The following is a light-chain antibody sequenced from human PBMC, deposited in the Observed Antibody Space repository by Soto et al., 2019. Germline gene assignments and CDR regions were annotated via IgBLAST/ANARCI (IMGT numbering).Light chain of an antibody. V-gene: IGLV2-14*01. CDR2: QVS. CDR1: SSDVGAYNY. CDR3: SSYTGSTTYV. Sequence: QSVLTQPASVSGSPGQSITISCTGTSSDVGAYNYVSWYQQLPGQAPNLMIHQVSNRPSGVSNRFSGSKSGNTASLTISGLQAEDEADYYCSSYTGSTTYVFGTGTKVTVL. J-gene: IGLJ1*01.